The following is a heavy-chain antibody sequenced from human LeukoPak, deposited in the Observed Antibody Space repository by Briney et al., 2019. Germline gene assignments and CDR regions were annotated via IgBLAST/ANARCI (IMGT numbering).Heavy chain of an antibody. D-gene: IGHD6-13*01. CDR1: GFTFSSYG. Sequence: PGGSLRLSCAASGFTFSSYGMSWVRQAPGKGLEWVSGISGSGGTTSYADSVKGRFTISRDHSKNTPSLQMNSLRAEDTAVYYCAKDSDELIAAAYNWFDPWGQGTLVTVSS. V-gene: IGHV3-23*01. J-gene: IGHJ5*02. CDR3: AKDSDELIAAAYNWFDP. CDR2: ISGSGGTT.